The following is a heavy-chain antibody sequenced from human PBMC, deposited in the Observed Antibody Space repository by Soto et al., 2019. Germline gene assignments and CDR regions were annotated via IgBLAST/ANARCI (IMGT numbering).Heavy chain of an antibody. J-gene: IGHJ4*02. CDR1: GGSISSYY. CDR3: ATSSSGWYYFDY. V-gene: IGHV4-59*01. CDR2: IYYSGST. D-gene: IGHD6-19*01. Sequence: SETLSLTCTVSGGSISSYYWSWIRQPPGKGLEWIGYIYYSGSTNYNPSLKSRVTISVDTSKNQFSLKPSSVTAADTAVYYCATSSSGWYYFDYWGQGTLVTVSS.